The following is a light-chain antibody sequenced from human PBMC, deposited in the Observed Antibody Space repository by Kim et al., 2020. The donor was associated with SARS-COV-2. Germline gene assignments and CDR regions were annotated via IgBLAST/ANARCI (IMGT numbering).Light chain of an antibody. CDR1: QSISRY. V-gene: IGKV1-39*01. CDR2: TAS. Sequence: DIQMTQSPSSLSASVGDGVTITCRASQSISRYLDWYQQKPGKAPNLLIYTASSLRSGVPSRFSGSGSGTDFTLTISSLQPEDFATYYCRQSYSNPITFGQGTRLEIK. CDR3: RQSYSNPIT. J-gene: IGKJ5*01.